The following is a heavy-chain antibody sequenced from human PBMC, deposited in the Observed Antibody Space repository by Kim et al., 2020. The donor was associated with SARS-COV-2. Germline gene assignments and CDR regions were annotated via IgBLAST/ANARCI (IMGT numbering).Heavy chain of an antibody. CDR1: GFTFSSYG. Sequence: GGSLRLSCAASGFTFSSYGMHWVRQAPGKGLEWVAVISYDGSNKYYADSVKGRFTISRDNSKNTLYLQMNSLRAEDTAVYYCATHFSPGYSSGWYPDYWGQGTLVTVSS. D-gene: IGHD6-19*01. CDR2: ISYDGSNK. J-gene: IGHJ4*02. CDR3: ATHFSPGYSSGWYPDY. V-gene: IGHV3-30*03.